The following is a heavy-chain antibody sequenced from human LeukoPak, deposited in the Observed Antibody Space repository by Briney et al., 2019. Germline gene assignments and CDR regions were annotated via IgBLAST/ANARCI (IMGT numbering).Heavy chain of an antibody. CDR1: GFTVSSNY. D-gene: IGHD3-10*01. CDR3: ARVYYGSGSLYYYYYYYMDV. V-gene: IGHV3-53*01. Sequence: GGSLRLSCAASGFTVSSNYMSWVRQAPGKGLEWVSVIYSGGRPYYANSVKGRFTISRDNSKNTLYLQMNSLRAEDTAVYYCARVYYGSGSLYYYYYYYMDVWGKGTTVTISS. J-gene: IGHJ6*03. CDR2: IYSGGRP.